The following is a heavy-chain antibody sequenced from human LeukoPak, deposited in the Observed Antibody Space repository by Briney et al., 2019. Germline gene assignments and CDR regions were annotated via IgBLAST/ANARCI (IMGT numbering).Heavy chain of an antibody. CDR1: GGSISSSSYY. Sequence: PSETLSLTCTVSGGSISSSSYYWGWIRQPPGKGLEWIGSIYYSGSTYYNPSLKSRVTISVDTSKNQFSLKLSSVTAADAAVYYCASPIVVVPGAFDPWGQGTLVTVSS. V-gene: IGHV4-39*01. CDR2: IYYSGST. CDR3: ASPIVVVPGAFDP. D-gene: IGHD2-2*01. J-gene: IGHJ5*02.